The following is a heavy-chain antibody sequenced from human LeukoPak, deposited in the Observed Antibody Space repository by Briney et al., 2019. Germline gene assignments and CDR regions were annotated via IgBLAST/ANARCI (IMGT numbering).Heavy chain of an antibody. CDR1: GYTFTSYY. J-gene: IGHJ6*02. CDR3: ARDRDASDYSYAMDV. Sequence: EASVRVPCKASGYTFTSYYMHWVRQAPGQGPEWMGWINPNSGGTNFAQKFQGRVTMTLATSIRTAYMELSRLRSDDTAVYYCARDRDASDYSYAMDVWGQGTTVTVSS. D-gene: IGHD2-21*01. CDR2: INPNSGGT. V-gene: IGHV1-2*02.